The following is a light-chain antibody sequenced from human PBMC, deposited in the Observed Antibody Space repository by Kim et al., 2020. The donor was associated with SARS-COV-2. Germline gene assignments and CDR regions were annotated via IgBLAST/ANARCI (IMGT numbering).Light chain of an antibody. CDR2: YKSDSNK. CDR3: AIWYSNTWV. V-gene: IGLV5-39*01. J-gene: IGLJ3*02. Sequence: FPCAVLTGISVANYNIDYYQQKPGSLPQFLFRYKSDSNKQQASGVPSRLSGSKDASTNAGLLVISRLQSQDDADYYCAIWYSNTWVFGGGTQLTVL. CDR1: TGISVANYN.